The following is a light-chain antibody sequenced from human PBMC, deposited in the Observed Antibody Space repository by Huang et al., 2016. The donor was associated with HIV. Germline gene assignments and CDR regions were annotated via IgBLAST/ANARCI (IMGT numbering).Light chain of an antibody. CDR2: LGS. J-gene: IGKJ2*01. V-gene: IGKV2-28*01. CDR1: QSLLHSNGYNY. CDR3: MQALQTQYT. Sequence: DTMMTQSPLSLPVTPGEPASISCRSSQSLLHSNGYNYLDWYLQKPGQSPQLLIYLGSYRASGVHDRFSGGGSGADFTLKISRVEAEDVGVYYCMQALQTQYTFGQGTKLEIK.